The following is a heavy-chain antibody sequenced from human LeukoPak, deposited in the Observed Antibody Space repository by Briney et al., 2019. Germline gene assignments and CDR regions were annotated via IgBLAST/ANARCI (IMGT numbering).Heavy chain of an antibody. V-gene: IGHV3-53*01. Sequence: PGGSLRLSCAASGFTVSSNYMSWVRQAPGEGLEWVSVIYSGGSTYYADSVKGRFTISRDNSKNTLYLQMNSLRAEDTAVYYCAAANYYYMDVWGKGTTVTVSS. CDR2: IYSGGST. J-gene: IGHJ6*03. D-gene: IGHD2-15*01. CDR1: GFTVSSNY. CDR3: AAANYYYMDV.